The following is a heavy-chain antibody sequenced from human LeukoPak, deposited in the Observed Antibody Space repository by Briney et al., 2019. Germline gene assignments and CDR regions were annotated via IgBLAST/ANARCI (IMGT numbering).Heavy chain of an antibody. Sequence: GGSLRLSCAASGFTFSSYSMNWVRQAPGKGLEWVSSISSSSSYIYYADSVKGRFTISRDNAKNSLYLQMNSLRAEDTAVYYCARDLLRFLEWLYSMDVWGKGTTVTVS. CDR2: ISSSSSYI. CDR3: ARDLLRFLEWLYSMDV. CDR1: GFTFSSYS. V-gene: IGHV3-21*01. D-gene: IGHD3-3*01. J-gene: IGHJ6*04.